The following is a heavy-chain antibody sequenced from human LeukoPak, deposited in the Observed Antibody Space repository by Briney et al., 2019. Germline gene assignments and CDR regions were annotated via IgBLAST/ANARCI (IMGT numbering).Heavy chain of an antibody. CDR2: IYYSGTT. CDR1: GGSISSSTYY. J-gene: IGHJ4*02. V-gene: IGHV4-39*07. D-gene: IGHD4-17*01. Sequence: SETLSLTCTVSGGSISSSTYYWAWVRQPPGKGLEWIASIYYSGTTYYNPSLKSRVTISVDTSKNQFSLKLSSVTAADTAVYYCARWRSDGEPFDYWGQGTLVTVSS. CDR3: ARWRSDGEPFDY.